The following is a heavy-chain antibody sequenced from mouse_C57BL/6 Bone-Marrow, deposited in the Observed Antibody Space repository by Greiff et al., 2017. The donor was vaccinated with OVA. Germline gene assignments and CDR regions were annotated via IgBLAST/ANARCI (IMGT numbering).Heavy chain of an antibody. V-gene: IGHV1-53*01. Sequence: VQLQQSGPELVKPGASVKLSCKASGYTFTSYWMHWVKQRPGQGLEWIGNINPGNGGTNYNEKFKGKATLTVDKSSSTAYMQLSSLTSEDAAVYYGASGDDYDTVYWGQGTTVTVST. CDR3: ASGDDYDTVY. D-gene: IGHD2-4*01. J-gene: IGHJ2*01. CDR2: INPGNGGT. CDR1: GYTFTSYW.